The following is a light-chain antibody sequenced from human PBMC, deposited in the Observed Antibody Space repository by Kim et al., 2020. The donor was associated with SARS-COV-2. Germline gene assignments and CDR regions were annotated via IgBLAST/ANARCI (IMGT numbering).Light chain of an antibody. CDR3: QQYNNWPPWT. CDR2: GAS. V-gene: IGKV3-15*01. CDR1: QRVSSN. Sequence: PGESATLAGGASQRVSSNLAWYQQKPGQAPRLLIYGASTRATGITARFSGSGSGTEFTLTISSLQSEDFAVYYCQQYNNWPPWTFGQGTKVDIK. J-gene: IGKJ1*01.